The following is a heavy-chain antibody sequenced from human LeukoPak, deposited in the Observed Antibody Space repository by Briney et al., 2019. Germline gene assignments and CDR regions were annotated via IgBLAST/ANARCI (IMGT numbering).Heavy chain of an antibody. J-gene: IGHJ4*02. Sequence: GGSLRLSCAASGFTFSSYRMNWVRQAPGKGLEWVSCISSSSSYIYYADSVKGRFTVSRDNAKNSLYLQMDSLRAEDTAVYYCAVNGGYFDSSGYYSGWGQGTLVTVSS. CDR3: AVNGGYFDSSGYYSG. V-gene: IGHV3-21*01. D-gene: IGHD3-22*01. CDR1: GFTFSSYR. CDR2: ISSSSSYI.